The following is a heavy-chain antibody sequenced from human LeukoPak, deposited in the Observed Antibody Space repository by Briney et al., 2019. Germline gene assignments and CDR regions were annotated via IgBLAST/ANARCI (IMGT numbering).Heavy chain of an antibody. CDR3: ARALDGDYVFFFGY. V-gene: IGHV1-69*06. D-gene: IGHD4-17*01. Sequence: GASVKVSCKASGGTFSSYAISWVRQAPGQGLEWMGGIIPIFGTANYAQKFQGRVTITADKSTSTAYMELSSLRSEDTAVYYCARALDGDYVFFFGYWGQGTLVTVSS. CDR2: IIPIFGTA. CDR1: GGTFSSYA. J-gene: IGHJ4*02.